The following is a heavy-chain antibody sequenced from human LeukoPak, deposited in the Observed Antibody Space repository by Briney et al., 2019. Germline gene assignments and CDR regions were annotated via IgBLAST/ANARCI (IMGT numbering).Heavy chain of an antibody. J-gene: IGHJ4*02. Sequence: SETLSLTCTVSGGSISSSSYYWGWIRQPPGKGLEWIGSIYYSGSTYYNPSLKSRVTISVDTSKNQFSLKLSSVTAADTAVYYCARDRKVGATRKLDYWGQETLVTVSS. CDR3: ARDRKVGATRKLDY. CDR1: GGSISSSSYY. V-gene: IGHV4-39*07. CDR2: IYYSGST. D-gene: IGHD1-26*01.